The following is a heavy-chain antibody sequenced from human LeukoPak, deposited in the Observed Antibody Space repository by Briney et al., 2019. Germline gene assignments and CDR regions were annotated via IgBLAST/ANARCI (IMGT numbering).Heavy chain of an antibody. CDR1: GGSFSNYY. Sequence: SETLSLTCAVYGGSFSNYYWSWIREPPGKGLEWIGEINDSGRTNYNPPLMSRVTVSVDTSKNQFSLRLTSVTATDTAVYYCARRWNYGRNYYIDVWGNGATVSVSS. D-gene: IGHD1-7*01. J-gene: IGHJ6*03. CDR3: ARRWNYGRNYYIDV. CDR2: INDSGRT. V-gene: IGHV4-34*01.